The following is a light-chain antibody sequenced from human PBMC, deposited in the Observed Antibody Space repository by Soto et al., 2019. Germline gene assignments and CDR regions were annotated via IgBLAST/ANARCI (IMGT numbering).Light chain of an antibody. V-gene: IGKV1-13*02. Sequence: AIQLTQSPSSLSASVGDRVTITCRASQAINSALAWYQQKPGKAPDLLIFDASTLEGGVPSRFSGRGSGTDITLTISSLHPEDFETEYCPQFYTFPITFGQGTLLEIE. CDR2: DAS. CDR3: PQFYTFPIT. J-gene: IGKJ5*01. CDR1: QAINSA.